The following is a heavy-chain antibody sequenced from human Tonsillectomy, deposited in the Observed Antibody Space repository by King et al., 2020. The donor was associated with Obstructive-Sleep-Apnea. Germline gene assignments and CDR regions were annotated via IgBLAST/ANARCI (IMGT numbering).Heavy chain of an antibody. V-gene: IGHV4-59*01. CDR2: IYYIGST. J-gene: IGHJ2*01. Sequence: QLQESGPGLVKPSETLSLTCTVSGGSISSYYWSWVRQSPGKGLEWIAYIYYIGSTNYNPSLKSRVTISVDTSKNQFSLKLTSVTTADTAVYYCARGGFCSATNCPDPSPQYWYFDLWGRGTLVTVSS. CDR1: GGSISSYY. D-gene: IGHD2-2*01. CDR3: ARGGFCSATNCPDPSPQYWYFDL.